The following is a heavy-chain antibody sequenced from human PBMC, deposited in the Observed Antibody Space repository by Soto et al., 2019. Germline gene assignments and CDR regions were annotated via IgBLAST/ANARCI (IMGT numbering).Heavy chain of an antibody. CDR2: ISYDGSNK. Sequence: QVQLVESGGGVVQPGRSLRLSCAASGFTFSSYGMHWVRQAPGKGLEWVAVISYDGSNKYYADSVKGRFTISRDNSKNTLYMQMTSLRAEDTAVYYCAKDRRIVVVTAIPPGMDVWGQGTTVTVSS. J-gene: IGHJ6*02. V-gene: IGHV3-30*18. CDR1: GFTFSSYG. D-gene: IGHD2-21*02. CDR3: AKDRRIVVVTAIPPGMDV.